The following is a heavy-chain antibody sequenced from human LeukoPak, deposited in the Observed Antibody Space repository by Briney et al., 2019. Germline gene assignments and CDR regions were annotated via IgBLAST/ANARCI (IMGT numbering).Heavy chain of an antibody. V-gene: IGHV4-4*02. CDR3: SRENGAFSPFGY. CDR2: VSLSGLT. CDR1: GGSITSTNW. D-gene: IGHD2-8*01. J-gene: IGHJ4*02. Sequence: PSGTLSLTCGVSGGSITSTNWWSWVRQPPGQGLEWIGEVSLSGLTNSNPSLSSRAILALDTSKNHLSLNLTSVTAADTAVYYCSRENGAFSPFGYWGQGTLVTVSS.